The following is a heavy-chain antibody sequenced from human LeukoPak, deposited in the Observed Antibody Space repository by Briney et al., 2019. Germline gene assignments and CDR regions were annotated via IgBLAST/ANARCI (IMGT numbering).Heavy chain of an antibody. D-gene: IGHD4-11*01. CDR3: ARLNYGVGDY. CDR1: GVSISSSNSY. J-gene: IGHJ4*02. CDR2: IYYSGST. V-gene: IGHV4-39*07. Sequence: PSETLSLTCTVSGVSISSSNSYWGWIRQPPGKGLEWIGSIYYSGSTYYNPSLKSRVTISVDTSKNQFSLKLSSVTAADTAVYYCARLNYGVGDYWGQGTLVTVSS.